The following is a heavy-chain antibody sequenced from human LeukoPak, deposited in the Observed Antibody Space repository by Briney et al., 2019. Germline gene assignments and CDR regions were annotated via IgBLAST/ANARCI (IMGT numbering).Heavy chain of an antibody. CDR3: ARVSIWSDAFDI. J-gene: IGHJ3*02. Sequence: ASLKVSCKASGYTFNSYGISWVRQAPGQGLEWMGWVSAYNGHTNYAQKFQGRVTMTTDTSISTAYMELSRLRSDDTAVYYCARVSIWSDAFDIWGQGTMVTVSS. V-gene: IGHV1-18*01. CDR1: GYTFNSYG. CDR2: VSAYNGHT. D-gene: IGHD2/OR15-2a*01.